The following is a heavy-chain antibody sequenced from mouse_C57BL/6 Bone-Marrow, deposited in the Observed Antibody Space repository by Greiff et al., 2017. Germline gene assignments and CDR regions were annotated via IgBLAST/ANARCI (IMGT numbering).Heavy chain of an antibody. CDR3: TRGIYDGYDYFDY. J-gene: IGHJ2*01. Sequence: VQLQQSGAELVRPGASVKLSCTASGFNIKDDYMHWVKQRPEQGLEWIGWIDPENGDTEYASKFQGKATITADKSSNTAYLQLSSLTSEDTAVDYCTRGIYDGYDYFDYWGQGTTLTVAA. CDR1: GFNIKDDY. V-gene: IGHV14-4*01. CDR2: IDPENGDT. D-gene: IGHD2-3*01.